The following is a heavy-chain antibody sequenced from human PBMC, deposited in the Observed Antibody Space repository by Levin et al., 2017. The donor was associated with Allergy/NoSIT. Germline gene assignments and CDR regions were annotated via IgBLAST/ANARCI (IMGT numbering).Heavy chain of an antibody. CDR1: GFTFSSYA. V-gene: IGHV3-23*01. D-gene: IGHD3-10*01. CDR2: ISGSGGST. CDR3: AKDRENYGSGSYYTY. Sequence: PGGSLRLSCAASGFTFSSYAMSWVRQAPGKGLEWVSAISGSGGSTYFVDFFHCRFTISRDNSKNTLYLQMNSLRAEDTAVYYCAKDRENYGSGSYYTYWGQRTLVTVSS. J-gene: IGHJ4*02.